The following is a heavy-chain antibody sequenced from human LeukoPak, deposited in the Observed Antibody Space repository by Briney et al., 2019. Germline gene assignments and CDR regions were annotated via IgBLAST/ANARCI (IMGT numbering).Heavy chain of an antibody. D-gene: IGHD1-26*01. CDR2: INPNSGGT. J-gene: IGHJ3*02. Sequence: ASVKVSCKASGYTFTGYYMHWVRQAPGQGLEWMGWINPNSGGTNYAQKFQGRVTMTRDTSISTAYMELSRLRSDDTAVYYCARVRGVGATAFDIWGQGTMVTVSS. V-gene: IGHV1-2*02. CDR1: GYTFTGYY. CDR3: ARVRGVGATAFDI.